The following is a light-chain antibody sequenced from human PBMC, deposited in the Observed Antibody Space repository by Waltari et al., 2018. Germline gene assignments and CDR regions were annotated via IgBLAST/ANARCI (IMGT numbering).Light chain of an antibody. Sequence: EIVMTQSPATLSVSPGERVTLSCRASRSIRSYLVWYQQKPGQAPRLLIYDAFTRATGIPARFSGSGSGTEFTLTISSLQSEDLAVYYCQHYINWPHTFGQGTKLEIK. V-gene: IGKV3-15*01. J-gene: IGKJ2*01. CDR1: RSIRSY. CDR2: DAF. CDR3: QHYINWPHT.